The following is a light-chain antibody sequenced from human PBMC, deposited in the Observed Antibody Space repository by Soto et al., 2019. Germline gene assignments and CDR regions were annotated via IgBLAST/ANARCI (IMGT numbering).Light chain of an antibody. CDR2: TTS. J-gene: IGKJ1*01. CDR1: QNINNW. V-gene: IGKV1-39*01. Sequence: DIQMTQSPSTLSASVGDRVTITCRASQNINNWLAWFQQKPGEAPKLLIYTTSSLQSGVPSRFSGSGSGTDFTLTISSLQPEDFATYFCQQSYSFPKTFGQGTKVEI. CDR3: QQSYSFPKT.